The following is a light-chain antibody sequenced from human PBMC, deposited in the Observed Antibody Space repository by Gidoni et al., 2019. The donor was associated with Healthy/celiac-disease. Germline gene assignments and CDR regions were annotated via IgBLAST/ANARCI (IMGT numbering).Light chain of an antibody. CDR1: QSISSY. Sequence: DSQMTQSPSSLSASVADRVTITCRASQSISSYLNWYQQKPGKAPKLLIYAASSLQSGVPSRFSGSGSGTDFTLTISSLQPEDFATYYCQQSYSTLWTFXQXTKVEIK. CDR2: AAS. V-gene: IGKV1-39*01. J-gene: IGKJ1*01. CDR3: QQSYSTLWT.